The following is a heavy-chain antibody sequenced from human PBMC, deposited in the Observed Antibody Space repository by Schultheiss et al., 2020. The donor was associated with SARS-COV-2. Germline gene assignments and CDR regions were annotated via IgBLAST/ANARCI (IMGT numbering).Heavy chain of an antibody. CDR2: IYHSGST. D-gene: IGHD2-15*01. Sequence: SETLSLTCAISGYSIRTAFYWGWIRQPPGKGLEWIGSIYHSGSTYYNTSLKSRVTISLDTAKMEFSLRLRSVTAADTAVYYCVSTSDIVVAVATTWGQGTLVTVSS. J-gene: IGHJ1*01. V-gene: IGHV4-38-2*01. CDR1: GYSIRTAFY. CDR3: VSTSDIVVAVATT.